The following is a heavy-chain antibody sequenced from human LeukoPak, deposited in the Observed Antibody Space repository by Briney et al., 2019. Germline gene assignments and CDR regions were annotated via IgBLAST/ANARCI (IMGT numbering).Heavy chain of an antibody. CDR3: ARSTAVDS. CDR2: INTKTGNP. Sequence: GASVKVSCKASGYTLTTYAISWVRQAPGQGLEWMGWINTKTGNPIYAQGFTGRFVFSLDTSVTTAYLQISRLKDEDTAVYYCARSTAVDSWGQGTLVTVSS. J-gene: IGHJ4*02. V-gene: IGHV7-4-1*02. CDR1: GYTLTTYA. D-gene: IGHD6-6*01.